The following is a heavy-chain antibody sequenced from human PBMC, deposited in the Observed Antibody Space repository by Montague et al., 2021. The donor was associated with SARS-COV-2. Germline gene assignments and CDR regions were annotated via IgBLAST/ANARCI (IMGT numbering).Heavy chain of an antibody. J-gene: IGHJ4*02. V-gene: IGHV4-59*01. CDR3: ARIWYSSGYQGIYYFDY. CDR1: GGSISSYY. Sequence: SETLSLTCTVSGGSISSYYWSWIRQPPGKGLEWFGDIFYSGSTNYNPSLKSRVTISVDTSKNQFSLKLSSVTAADTAVYYCARIWYSSGYQGIYYFDYWGQGTLVTVSS. CDR2: IFYSGST. D-gene: IGHD3-22*01.